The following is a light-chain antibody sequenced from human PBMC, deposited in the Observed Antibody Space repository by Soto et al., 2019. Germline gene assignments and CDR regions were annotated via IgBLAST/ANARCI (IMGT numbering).Light chain of an antibody. V-gene: IGKV1-5*03. Sequence: DIQMTQSPSTLSASVGDRVTITCRARQNINRWLAWYQQRPGKAPNLLLHKASTLEVGVPSRFSGSASGTEFTLTISSLQPADFALYFCLQSNVYPLSFGGGTKVEIK. CDR1: QNINRW. CDR3: LQSNVYPLS. CDR2: KAS. J-gene: IGKJ4*01.